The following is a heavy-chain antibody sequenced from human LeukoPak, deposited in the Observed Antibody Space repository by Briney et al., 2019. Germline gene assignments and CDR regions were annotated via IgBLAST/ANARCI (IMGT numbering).Heavy chain of an antibody. J-gene: IGHJ4*02. CDR2: IYYTESA. CDR1: GGSISSPNNY. V-gene: IGHV4-39*01. Sequence: PSETLSLTCTVSGGSISSPNNYWGWIRPPPGKGLESIANIYYTESAPYNPSLRSRATISVDTSKNQFSLKLTSVPAADTVVYYCARLSSVTYCFDSYCSRGGYDYWGQGTLVTVSS. D-gene: IGHD3-10*01. CDR3: ARLSSVTYCFDSYCSRGGYDY.